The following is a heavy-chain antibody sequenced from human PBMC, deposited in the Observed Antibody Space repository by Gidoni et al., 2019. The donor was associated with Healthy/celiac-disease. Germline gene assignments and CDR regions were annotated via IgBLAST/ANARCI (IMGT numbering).Heavy chain of an antibody. Sequence: QVQLVESGGGLVKPGGSLRLSCAASGFTFSDYYMSWIRQAPGKGLDGVSYISMSESTISYADHVKGRFTISRENAKNSLYLQMNSLRAEDTAVYYCARIFLWFGPPGGGPDAFDIWGQGTMVTVSS. CDR3: ARIFLWFGPPGGGPDAFDI. CDR2: ISMSESTI. D-gene: IGHD3-10*01. CDR1: GFTFSDYY. J-gene: IGHJ3*02. V-gene: IGHV3-11*01.